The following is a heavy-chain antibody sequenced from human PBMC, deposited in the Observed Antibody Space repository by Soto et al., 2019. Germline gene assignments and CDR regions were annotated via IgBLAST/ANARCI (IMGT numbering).Heavy chain of an antibody. J-gene: IGHJ2*01. CDR2: IYPGDSDT. V-gene: IGHV5-51*01. Sequence: GESLKISCKGSGYSFTSYWIGWVRQMPGKGLEWMGIIYPGDSDTRYSPSFQGQVTISADKSISTAYLQWSSLKASDTAMYYCARGAVVVPRGRSYWYFDLWGRGTLVTVSS. CDR1: GYSFTSYW. D-gene: IGHD2-2*01. CDR3: ARGAVVVPRGRSYWYFDL.